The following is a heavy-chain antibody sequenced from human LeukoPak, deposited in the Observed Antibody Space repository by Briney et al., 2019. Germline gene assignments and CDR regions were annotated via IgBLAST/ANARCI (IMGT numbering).Heavy chain of an antibody. CDR2: INPNSGGT. V-gene: IGHV1-2*02. CDR3: ARVKARSKGEGIAVARAFDI. Sequence: GASVKVSCKASGYTFTSYGISWVRQAPGQGLEWMGWINPNSGGTNYAQKFQGRVTMTRDTSTSTAYMELSRLRSDDMAVYYCARVKARSKGEGIAVARAFDIWGQGTMVTVSS. J-gene: IGHJ3*02. D-gene: IGHD6-19*01. CDR1: GYTFTSYG.